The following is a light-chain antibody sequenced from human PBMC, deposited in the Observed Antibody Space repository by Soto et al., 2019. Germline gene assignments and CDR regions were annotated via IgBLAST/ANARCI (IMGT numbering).Light chain of an antibody. Sequence: EILLTQSPATLSLSPGERATLSCRASQSVSSYLAWYQQKPGQAPRLLSYDASNRATGIPGRFSGNGSGTDFTFTISSLEPEDFAVYYCQQRSNWPTFGQGTKV. V-gene: IGKV3-11*01. CDR2: DAS. J-gene: IGKJ1*01. CDR3: QQRSNWPT. CDR1: QSVSSY.